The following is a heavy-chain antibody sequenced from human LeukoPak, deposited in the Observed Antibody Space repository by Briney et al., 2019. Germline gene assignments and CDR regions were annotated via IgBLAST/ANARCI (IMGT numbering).Heavy chain of an antibody. Sequence: PSETLSLTCIVSGDSISTYYWSWMRQPPGKGLEWIGYVHYSGTTNYNPSLKSRVTISVDASNNQFSLKLSSVTAADTAVYYCARHTYSDYIVFNYWGQGTLVTVSS. CDR3: ARHTYSDYIVFNY. CDR2: VHYSGTT. D-gene: IGHD4-11*01. CDR1: GDSISTYY. J-gene: IGHJ4*02. V-gene: IGHV4-59*08.